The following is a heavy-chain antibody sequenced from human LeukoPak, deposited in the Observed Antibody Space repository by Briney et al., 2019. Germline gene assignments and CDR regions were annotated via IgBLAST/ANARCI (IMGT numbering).Heavy chain of an antibody. CDR3: ARGLRYFDWSTEVYYFDY. J-gene: IGHJ4*02. CDR1: GGSISTSNYY. D-gene: IGHD3-9*01. CDR2: IFYSGST. Sequence: SETLSLTCTVSGGSISTSNYYWGWIRQPPGKGLEWIGNIFYSGSTYYSPSLKSRVTISVDTSKNQFSLKLSSVTAADTAVYYCARGLRYFDWSTEVYYFDYWGQGTLVTVSS. V-gene: IGHV4-39*01.